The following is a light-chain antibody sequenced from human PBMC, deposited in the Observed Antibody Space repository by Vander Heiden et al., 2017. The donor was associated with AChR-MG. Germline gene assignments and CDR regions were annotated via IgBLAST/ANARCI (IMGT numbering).Light chain of an antibody. CDR3: QQRSNWPGLT. Sequence: PATLSLSPGERATLSCRASKSVSSYLAWYQQKPGQAPRLLIYDASNRATGIPARFSGSGSGTDFTLTISSLEPEDFAVYYCQQRSNWPGLTFGGGTKVEIK. CDR2: DAS. V-gene: IGKV3-11*01. CDR1: KSVSSY. J-gene: IGKJ4*01.